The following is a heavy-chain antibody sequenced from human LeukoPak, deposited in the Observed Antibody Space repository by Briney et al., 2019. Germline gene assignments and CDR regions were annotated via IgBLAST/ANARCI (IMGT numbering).Heavy chain of an antibody. V-gene: IGHV4-34*01. CDR1: GGSFSGYY. J-gene: IGHJ6*03. CDR2: INHSGST. CDR3: AGGEYYYYYYMDV. Sequence: SETLSLTCAVYGGSFSGYYWSWIRQPPGKGLEWIGEINHSGSTNYNPSLKSRVTISVDTSKNQFSLKLSSVTAADTAVYYCAGGEYYYYYYMDVWGKGTTVTVSS.